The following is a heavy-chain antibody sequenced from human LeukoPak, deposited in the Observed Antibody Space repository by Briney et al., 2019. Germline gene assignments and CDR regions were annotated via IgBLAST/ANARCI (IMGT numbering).Heavy chain of an antibody. J-gene: IGHJ4*02. CDR3: ARDWDYYDSSGYYYPY. CDR1: GFTFSSYA. Sequence: AGGSLRLSCAASGFTFSSYAMHWVRQAPGKGLEWVAVISYDGSNKYYADSVKGRFTISRDNSKNTLYLQMNSLRAEDTAVYYCARDWDYYDSSGYYYPYWGQGTLVTVSS. V-gene: IGHV3-30*04. CDR2: ISYDGSNK. D-gene: IGHD3-22*01.